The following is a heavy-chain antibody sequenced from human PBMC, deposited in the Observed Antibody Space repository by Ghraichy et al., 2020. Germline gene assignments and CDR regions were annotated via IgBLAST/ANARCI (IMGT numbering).Heavy chain of an antibody. J-gene: IGHJ4*02. CDR2: ISGSGGST. CDR1: GFTFSSYA. Sequence: GESLNISCAASGFTFSSYAMSWVRQAPGKGLEWVSAISGSGGSTYYADSVKGRFTISRDNSKNTLYLQMNSLRAEDTAVYYCAKRPSNWYYFDYWGQGTLVTVSS. D-gene: IGHD2-8*01. CDR3: AKRPSNWYYFDY. V-gene: IGHV3-23*01.